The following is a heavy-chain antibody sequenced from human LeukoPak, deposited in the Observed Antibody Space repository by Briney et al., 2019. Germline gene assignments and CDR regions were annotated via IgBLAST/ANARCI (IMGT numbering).Heavy chain of an antibody. J-gene: IGHJ4*02. D-gene: IGHD2-21*02. V-gene: IGHV3-21*01. CDR2: ISGNSIYI. CDR1: GFTFSSYS. Sequence: GGSLRLSCAASGFTFSSYSMNWVRQAPGKGLEWVSSISGNSIYIYYADSVKGRFTISRDNAKNSLYLQMNSLRVADTAVYYCASFETVTAKPFDYWGQGTLVTVSS. CDR3: ASFETVTAKPFDY.